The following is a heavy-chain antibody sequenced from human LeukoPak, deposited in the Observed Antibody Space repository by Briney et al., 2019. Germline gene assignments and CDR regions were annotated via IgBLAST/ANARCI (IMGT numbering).Heavy chain of an antibody. CDR1: GYSISSGYY. Sequence: SETLSLTCTVSGYSISSGYYWGWIRQPPGKGLEWIGSIYHSGSTYYNPSLKSRVTISVDTSKNQFSLKPSSVTAADTAVYYCAREMGVGATTRGGDYWGQGTLVTVSS. D-gene: IGHD1-26*01. CDR3: AREMGVGATTRGGDY. J-gene: IGHJ4*02. CDR2: IYHSGST. V-gene: IGHV4-38-2*02.